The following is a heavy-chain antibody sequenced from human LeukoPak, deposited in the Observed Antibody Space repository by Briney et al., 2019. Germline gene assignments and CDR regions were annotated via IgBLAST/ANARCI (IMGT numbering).Heavy chain of an antibody. J-gene: IGHJ3*02. V-gene: IGHV2-5*02. CDR3: AHSKTTRAYAFDI. CDR1: GFSLSTSGVG. CDR2: IYWDDEK. Sequence: SGPTLVKPTQTLTLTCTFSGFSLSTSGVGVGWIRQPPGLALEWVALIYWDDEKRYSPSLKSGLAITKNASKNQVVLTMTNMDPVDTGAYYCAHSKTTRAYAFDIWGQGTRVTVSS. D-gene: IGHD1-1*01.